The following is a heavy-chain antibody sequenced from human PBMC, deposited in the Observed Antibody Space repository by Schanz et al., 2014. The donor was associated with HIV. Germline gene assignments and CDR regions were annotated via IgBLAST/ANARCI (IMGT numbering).Heavy chain of an antibody. V-gene: IGHV3-11*01. CDR2: ISDTGTTT. CDR3: TREGNYYGGSVPGH. J-gene: IGHJ4*02. Sequence: QVQLVESGGGLVKPGGSLRLSCAASGFTFNDYYMTWIRQAPGKGLEWVSYISDTGTTTYYADSVNGRFTISRDNAKNSMFLQMNSLRGEDTATYYCTREGNYYGGSVPGHWGQGALVSVSS. D-gene: IGHD2-21*01. CDR1: GFTFNDYY.